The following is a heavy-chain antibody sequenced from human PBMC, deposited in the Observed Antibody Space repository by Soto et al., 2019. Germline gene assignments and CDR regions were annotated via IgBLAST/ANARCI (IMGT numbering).Heavy chain of an antibody. Sequence: SETLSLTCAVSGYSISSGYYWGWIRQPPGKGLEWIGSIYHSGRTYYNPSLKSRVTISVDTSKNQFSLKRSSVTAADTAVYYCARDGLSWLRVAPHFDYWGQGTLVTVSS. J-gene: IGHJ4*02. CDR3: ARDGLSWLRVAPHFDY. CDR1: GYSISSGYY. CDR2: IYHSGRT. D-gene: IGHD5-12*01. V-gene: IGHV4-38-2*02.